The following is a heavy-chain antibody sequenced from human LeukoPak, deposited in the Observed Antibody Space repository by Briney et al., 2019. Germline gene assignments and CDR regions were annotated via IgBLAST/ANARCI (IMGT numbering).Heavy chain of an antibody. Sequence: GGSLRLSCATSGFTVSSNYMSWVRQAPGKGLEWVSVIYSGGSTYYADSVKGRFTISRDNSKNTLYLQMNSLRAEDTAVYYCARGRGYYYDSSSYYGNHLFDYWGQGTLVTVSS. CDR2: IYSGGST. CDR3: ARGRGYYYDSSSYYGNHLFDY. CDR1: GFTVSSNY. V-gene: IGHV3-53*01. J-gene: IGHJ4*02. D-gene: IGHD3-22*01.